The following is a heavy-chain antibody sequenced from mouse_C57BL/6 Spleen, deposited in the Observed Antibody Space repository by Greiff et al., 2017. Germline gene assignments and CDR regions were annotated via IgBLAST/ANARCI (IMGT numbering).Heavy chain of an antibody. CDR2: IDPSDSET. V-gene: IGHV1-52*01. CDR1: GYTFTSYW. J-gene: IGHJ2*01. D-gene: IGHD2-5*01. Sequence: VQLQQPGAELVRPGSSVKLSCKASGYTFTSYWMHWVKQRPIQGLEWIGNIDPSDSETHYNQKFKDKATLTVDKSSSQAYMQLSSLTSEDSAVYYCARDSNYVGFDYWGQGTTLTVSS. CDR3: ARDSNYVGFDY.